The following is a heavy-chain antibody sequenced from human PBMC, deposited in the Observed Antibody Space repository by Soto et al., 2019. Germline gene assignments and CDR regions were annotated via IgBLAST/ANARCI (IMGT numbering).Heavy chain of an antibody. CDR2: ISYDGSNK. CDR3: ARDLMDGTGTTLDYFDY. CDR1: GFTFSSYA. J-gene: IGHJ4*02. D-gene: IGHD1-1*01. V-gene: IGHV3-30-3*01. Sequence: GGSLRLSCAASGFTFSSYAMHWVHQAPGKGLEWVAVISYDGSNKYYADSVKGRFTISRDNSKNTLYLQMNSLRAEDTAVYYCARDLMDGTGTTLDYFDYWGQGTLVTVSS.